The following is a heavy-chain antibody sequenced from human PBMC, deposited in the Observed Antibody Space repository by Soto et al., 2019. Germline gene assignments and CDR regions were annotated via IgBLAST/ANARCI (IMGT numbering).Heavy chain of an antibody. CDR2: IWYDGSNK. V-gene: IGHV3-33*01. Sequence: HPGGSLRLSCAASGFTFSSYGMHWVRQAPGKGLEWVAVIWYDGSNKYYADSVKGRFTISRDNSKNTLYLQMNSLRAEDTAVYYCARDPNYYDSSAPDWGQGTLVTVSS. CDR3: ARDPNYYDSSAPD. CDR1: GFTFSSYG. J-gene: IGHJ4*02. D-gene: IGHD3-22*01.